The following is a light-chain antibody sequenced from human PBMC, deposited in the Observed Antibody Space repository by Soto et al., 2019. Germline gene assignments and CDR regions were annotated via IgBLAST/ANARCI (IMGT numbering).Light chain of an antibody. CDR2: DAS. CDR1: QNINIW. V-gene: IGKV1-5*01. CDR3: RQYNSYSWT. J-gene: IGKJ1*01. Sequence: DSQMTKHHSSLSASVGDRVTITCRASQNINIWLAWYQQKPGKAPKLLIFDASSLESGVPSRFSGSGSGTEFTLTISSLQPDDFATYYCRQYNSYSWTFGQGTKVDIK.